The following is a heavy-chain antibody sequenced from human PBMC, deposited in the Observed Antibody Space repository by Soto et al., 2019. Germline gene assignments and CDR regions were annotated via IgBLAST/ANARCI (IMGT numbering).Heavy chain of an antibody. CDR1: GGSISSGGYY. V-gene: IGHV4-31*03. J-gene: IGHJ3*02. Sequence: SETLSLTCTVSGGSISSGGYYWSWIRQHPGKGLEWIGYIYYSGSTYYNPSLKSRVTISVDTSKNQFSLKLSSVTAADTAVYYCARDATGMLDIWGQGTMVTVSS. CDR2: IYYSGST. CDR3: ARDATGMLDI.